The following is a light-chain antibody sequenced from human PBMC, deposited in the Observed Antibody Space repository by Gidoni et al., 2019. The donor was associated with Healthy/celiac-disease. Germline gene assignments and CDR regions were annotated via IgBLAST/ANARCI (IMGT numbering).Light chain of an antibody. J-gene: IGKJ2*01. V-gene: IGKV3-20*01. CDR2: GAS. CDR1: QSVSSSY. Sequence: ELVLTQSPGTMSLSPRERATLSCRASQSVSSSYLAWYQQKPGQAPRLLIYGASSRATGIPDRFSGSVSWTDFTLTISRLEPEDFAVYYCQQYGSSYTFGQGTKLEIK. CDR3: QQYGSSYT.